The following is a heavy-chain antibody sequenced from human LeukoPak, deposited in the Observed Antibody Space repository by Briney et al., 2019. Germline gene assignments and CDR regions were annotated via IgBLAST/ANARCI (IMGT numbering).Heavy chain of an antibody. Sequence: GGSLTLSCEASGFTFSSYAMSWVRQAPGRGLEWVSAISGSGDSTYYADSVKGLFTISRDNSKITLYLQMNRLRAEDTAVYYCASPMVRGVNSDYWGQGTLVTVSS. D-gene: IGHD3-10*01. J-gene: IGHJ4*02. V-gene: IGHV3-23*01. CDR2: ISGSGDST. CDR3: ASPMVRGVNSDY. CDR1: GFTFSSYA.